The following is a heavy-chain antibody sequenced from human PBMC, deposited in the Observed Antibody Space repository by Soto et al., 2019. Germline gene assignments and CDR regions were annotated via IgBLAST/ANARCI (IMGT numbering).Heavy chain of an antibody. CDR3: AAGTPYDSSGYGDYYYYGMDV. V-gene: IGHV1-69*13. CDR2: IIPIFGTA. D-gene: IGHD3-22*01. Sequence: ASVKVSCKASGGTFSSYAISWVRQAPGQGLEWMGGIIPIFGTANYAQKFQGRVTITADESTSTAYMELSSLRSEDTAVYYCAAGTPYDSSGYGDYYYYGMDVWGQGTTVTVSS. J-gene: IGHJ6*02. CDR1: GGTFSSYA.